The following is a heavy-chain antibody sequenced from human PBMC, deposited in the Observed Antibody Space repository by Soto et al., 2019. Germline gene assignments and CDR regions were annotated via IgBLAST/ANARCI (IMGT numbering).Heavy chain of an antibody. CDR1: GYSFTSYW. CDR3: ARRGSWSGGSCPTEAYYYYGMDV. J-gene: IGHJ6*02. CDR2: IYPGESDT. Sequence: PGESLKISCKGSGYSFTSYWIGWVRQMPGKGLEWMGIIYPGESDTRYSPSFQGQVTISDDKCISTAYLQWSSLKASDTAMYYCARRGSWSGGSCPTEAYYYYGMDVWGQGTTVTVSS. V-gene: IGHV5-51*01. D-gene: IGHD2-15*01.